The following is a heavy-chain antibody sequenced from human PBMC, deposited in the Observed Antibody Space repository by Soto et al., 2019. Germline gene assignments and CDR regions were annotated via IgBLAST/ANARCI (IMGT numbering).Heavy chain of an antibody. CDR3: ASTDFWSGYYRGRESYYYYGMDV. Sequence: SVKVSCKASGVTFSSYAISCVQQPPGQGLEWMRGIIPIFGTANYAQKFQGRVTITADESTSTAYMELSSLRSEDTAVYYCASTDFWSGYYRGRESYYYYGMDVWGQGTTVTVSS. V-gene: IGHV1-69*13. J-gene: IGHJ6*02. CDR2: IIPIFGTA. D-gene: IGHD3-3*01. CDR1: GVTFSSYA.